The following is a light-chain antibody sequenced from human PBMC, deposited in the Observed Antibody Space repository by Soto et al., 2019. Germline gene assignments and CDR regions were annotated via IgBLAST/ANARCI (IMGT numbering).Light chain of an antibody. Sequence: IQMTQSPSSVSASVGDRVTITCRASQGISSYLAWYQQKPGKAPKLLIYAASTLQSGVPSRFSGSGSGTDFTLTISCLQSEDFATYYCQQYYSYPRLLTFGGGTKV. V-gene: IGKV1-8*01. CDR2: AAS. CDR3: QQYYSYPRLLT. CDR1: QGISSY. J-gene: IGKJ4*01.